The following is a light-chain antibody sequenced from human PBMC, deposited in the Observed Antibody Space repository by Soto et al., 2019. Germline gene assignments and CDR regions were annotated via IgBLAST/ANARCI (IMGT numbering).Light chain of an antibody. Sequence: QSALTQPAAVSGSPGQSITISCTGTSSDVGGYNYVSWYQQHPGKAPKLMIYGVTKRPSGVYSRFSGSRSGTTASLTISGLRAEDEDEYFCNSYTSSSTFDFGTGTKLTVL. CDR1: SSDVGGYNY. V-gene: IGLV2-14*01. CDR2: GVT. CDR3: NSYTSSSTFD. J-gene: IGLJ1*01.